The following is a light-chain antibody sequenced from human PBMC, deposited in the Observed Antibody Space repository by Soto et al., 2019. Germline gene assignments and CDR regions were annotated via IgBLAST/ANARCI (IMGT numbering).Light chain of an antibody. CDR2: KAS. V-gene: IGKV1-5*03. Sequence: DIQMTQSPSTLSASVGDRVTITCRASQRINSWLAWYHQKPGKAPKLLIYKASRLESGGPSRFSVSGYGTEFTLTISRLQPDDFVTYYCQEYNSFSRWTFGQGTRVEIK. J-gene: IGKJ1*01. CDR1: QRINSW. CDR3: QEYNSFSRWT.